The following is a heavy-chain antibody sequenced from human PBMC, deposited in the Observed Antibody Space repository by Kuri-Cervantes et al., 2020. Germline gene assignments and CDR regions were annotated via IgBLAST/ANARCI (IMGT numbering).Heavy chain of an antibody. CDR1: GYTFTNYD. CDR2: MSPSNGNT. D-gene: IGHD1-1*01. CDR3: ARNPYGTGWFDP. Sequence: ASVKVSCKASGYTFTNYDINWVRQATGQRLEWMGWMSPSNGNTGYAQKFQGRVSMTRDMSTGTAYMDLSSLTFDDTAVYYCARNPYGTGWFDPWGQGTQVTVSS. V-gene: IGHV1-8*01. J-gene: IGHJ5*02.